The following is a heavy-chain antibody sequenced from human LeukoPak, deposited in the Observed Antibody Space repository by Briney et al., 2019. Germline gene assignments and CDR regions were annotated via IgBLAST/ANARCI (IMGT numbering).Heavy chain of an antibody. D-gene: IGHD6-13*01. J-gene: IGHJ4*02. CDR2: IYYSGST. V-gene: IGHV4-4*02. CDR3: ARVAAAGNYYFDY. Sequence: PSETLSLTCAVSGGSITSSNWWTWVRQPSGKGLEWIGEIYYSGSTNYNPSLKSRVTISIDTSKNQFSLKLSSVTAADTAVYFCARVAAAGNYYFDYWGQGTLVTVSS. CDR1: GGSITSSNW.